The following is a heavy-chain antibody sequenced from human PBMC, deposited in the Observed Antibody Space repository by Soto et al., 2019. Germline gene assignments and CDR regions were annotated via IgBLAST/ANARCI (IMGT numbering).Heavy chain of an antibody. J-gene: IGHJ4*02. CDR2: MIHSAST. CDR3: ARDGARAEGAFDY. Sequence: SETRSLTGTVSGSSISTNYWSWIRQPPGKGLGWCGYMIHSASTNYSPPLKSRVTISIDKSKNQFSLKLSSVTAADTAVYYCARDGARAEGAFDYWGQGTMVTVSS. V-gene: IGHV4-59*01. CDR1: GSSISTNY. D-gene: IGHD3-16*01.